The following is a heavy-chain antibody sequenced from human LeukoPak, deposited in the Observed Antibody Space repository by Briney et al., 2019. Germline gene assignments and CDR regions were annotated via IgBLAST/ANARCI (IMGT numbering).Heavy chain of an antibody. CDR1: VSTFGSYA. Sequence: GVCLRLSCAASVSTFGSYAMSWVREAPWKGLEWVSAISGSGGSTYYVDSVKGRFTISRDNSKNTLYLQMNSLRAEDTAVYYCAHSGSYYGVYFDYWGQGTLVTVSS. D-gene: IGHD1-26*01. CDR2: ISGSGGST. J-gene: IGHJ4*02. V-gene: IGHV3-23*01. CDR3: AHSGSYYGVYFDY.